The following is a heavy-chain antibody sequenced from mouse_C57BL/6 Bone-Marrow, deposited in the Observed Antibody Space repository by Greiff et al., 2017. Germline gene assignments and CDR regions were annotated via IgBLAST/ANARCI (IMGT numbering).Heavy chain of an antibody. V-gene: IGHV1-69*01. Sequence: QVQLKQPGAELVMPGASVKLSCKASGYTFTSYWMHWVKQRPGQGLEWIGEIDPSDSYTNYNQKFKGKSTLTVDKSSSTAYMQLSSLTSEDSAVYYCARSDGYLYAMDYWGQGTSVTVSS. J-gene: IGHJ4*01. CDR1: GYTFTSYW. CDR3: ARSDGYLYAMDY. D-gene: IGHD2-3*01. CDR2: IDPSDSYT.